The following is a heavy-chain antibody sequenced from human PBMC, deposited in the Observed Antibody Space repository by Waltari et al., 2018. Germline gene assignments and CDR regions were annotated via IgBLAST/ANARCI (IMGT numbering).Heavy chain of an antibody. CDR3: ARGLGVVDAFDI. CDR1: GGPISSGSYY. J-gene: IGHJ3*02. D-gene: IGHD3-3*01. Sequence: QVQLQESGPGLVKPSQTLSLTCTVSGGPISSGSYYWSWIRQPAGKGLEWIGRIYTSGSTNYNPSLKSRVTISVDTSKNQFSLKLSSVTAADTAVYYCARGLGVVDAFDIWGQGTMVTVSS. CDR2: IYTSGST. V-gene: IGHV4-61*02.